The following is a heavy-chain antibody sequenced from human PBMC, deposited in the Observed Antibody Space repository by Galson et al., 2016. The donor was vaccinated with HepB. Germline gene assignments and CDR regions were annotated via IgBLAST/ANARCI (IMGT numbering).Heavy chain of an antibody. D-gene: IGHD2/OR15-2a*01. CDR3: ARDNNYYYGMDV. CDR2: IYSGGST. Sequence: SLRLSCAASGFTVSSNYMTWVRQAPGKGLEWVSVIYSGGSTYYADSVKGRFIISRDNSKNTMYLQMNSLRAEETAVYYCARDNNYYYGMDVWGQGTTVTVSS. CDR1: GFTVSSNY. J-gene: IGHJ6*02. V-gene: IGHV3-53*01.